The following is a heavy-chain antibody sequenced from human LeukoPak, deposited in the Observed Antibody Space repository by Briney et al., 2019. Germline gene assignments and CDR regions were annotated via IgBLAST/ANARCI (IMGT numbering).Heavy chain of an antibody. J-gene: IGHJ2*01. Sequence: AGGSLRLSCAASGFTLSGYWMHWVRQAPGRGLEWVANITQDGSQTYYLGSVKGRFTISRDNAKDSLYLQMNSLRVDDTAVYYCARRYFDLWGRGTLVSVSS. CDR3: ARRYFDL. CDR2: ITQDGSQT. V-gene: IGHV3-7*01. CDR1: GFTLSGYW.